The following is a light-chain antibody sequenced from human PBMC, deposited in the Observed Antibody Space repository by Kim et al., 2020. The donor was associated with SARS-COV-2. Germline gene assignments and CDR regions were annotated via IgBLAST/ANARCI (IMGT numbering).Light chain of an antibody. V-gene: IGLV3-9*01. CDR3: QVWDSSTGV. Sequence: SVALGQTARITCGGNNIGSKNVHWYQQKPGQAPVLVIYRDNNRPSGIPERFSGSNSRNTATLTISRAQAGDEADYYCQVWDSSTGVFGGGTQLTVL. CDR1: NIGSKN. J-gene: IGLJ3*02. CDR2: RDN.